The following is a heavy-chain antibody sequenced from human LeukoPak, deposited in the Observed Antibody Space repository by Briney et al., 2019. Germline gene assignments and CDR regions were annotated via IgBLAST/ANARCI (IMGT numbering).Heavy chain of an antibody. CDR1: GYTFNSYG. J-gene: IGHJ6*03. CDR2: INPNSGGT. V-gene: IGHV1-2*02. Sequence: ASVKVSCKASGYTFNSYGISWVRQAPGQGLEWMGWINPNSGGTNYAQKFQGRVTMTRDTSISTAYMELSRLRSDDTAVYYCARGSDYYTPSGAHYYYMDVWGKGTTVTVSS. CDR3: ARGSDYYTPSGAHYYYMDV. D-gene: IGHD3-10*01.